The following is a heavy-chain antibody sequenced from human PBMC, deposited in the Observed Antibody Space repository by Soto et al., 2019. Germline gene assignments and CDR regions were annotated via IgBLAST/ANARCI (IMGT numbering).Heavy chain of an antibody. CDR1: GGFISTTSYY. CDR3: ARQRGGGYYFYGMDV. Sequence: QLQLQASGPGLVQPSETLSLTCTVSGGFISTTSYYWGWIRQPPGKGLEWIGNIYQSETTNYNPSVKRRITPSVDTSNNQFSLKLTSLTAAATAVYYCARQRGGGYYFYGMDVWCQGTTVTVSS. V-gene: IGHV4-39*01. J-gene: IGHJ6*02. CDR2: IYQSETT. D-gene: IGHD3-16*01.